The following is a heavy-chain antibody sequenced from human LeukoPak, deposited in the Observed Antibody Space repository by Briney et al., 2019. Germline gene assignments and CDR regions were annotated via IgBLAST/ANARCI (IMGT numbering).Heavy chain of an antibody. J-gene: IGHJ6*03. Sequence: GGSLRLSCAASGFTFSSYSMNWVRQAPGKGLEWVSSISSSSYIYYADSVKGRFTISRDNAKNSLYLQMNSLRAEDTAVYYCARVIAARERAWFGELRLYYYSYIDVWGKGTTVTISS. CDR1: GFTFSSYS. D-gene: IGHD3-10*01. V-gene: IGHV3-21*01. CDR3: ARVIAARERAWFGELRLYYYSYIDV. CDR2: ISSSSYI.